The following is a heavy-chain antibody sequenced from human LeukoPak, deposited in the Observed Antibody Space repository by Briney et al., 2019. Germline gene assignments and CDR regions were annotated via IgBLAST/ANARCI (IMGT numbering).Heavy chain of an antibody. CDR2: INHSGST. CDR1: GGSFSGYY. V-gene: IGHV4-34*01. D-gene: IGHD3-16*01. CDR3: ARGLITDY. J-gene: IGHJ4*02. Sequence: SETLSLTCAVYGGSFSGYYWSWIRQPPGKGLEWIGEINHSGSTNYNPSLKSRVTISVDTSKNQFSLKLSSVTAADTAVYYCARGLITDYWGQGTLVTVSS.